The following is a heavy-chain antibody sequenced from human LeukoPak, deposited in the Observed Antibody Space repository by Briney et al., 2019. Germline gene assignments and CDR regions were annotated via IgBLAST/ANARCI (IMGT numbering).Heavy chain of an antibody. CDR2: IYYSGST. J-gene: IGHJ5*02. V-gene: IGHV4-59*01. CDR3: ARDLRIAAAGRLDP. Sequence: SETLSLTCTVSGGSISSYYWSWFRQPPGKGLEWIGYIYYSGSTNYNPSLKSRVTISVDTSKNQFSLKLSSVTAADTAVYYCARDLRIAAAGRLDPWGQGTLVTVSS. CDR1: GGSISSYY. D-gene: IGHD6-13*01.